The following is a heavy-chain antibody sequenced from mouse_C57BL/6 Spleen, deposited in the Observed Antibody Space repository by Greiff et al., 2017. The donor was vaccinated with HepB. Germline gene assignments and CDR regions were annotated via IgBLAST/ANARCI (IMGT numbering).Heavy chain of an antibody. V-gene: IGHV1-52*01. CDR1: GYTFTSYW. CDR2: IDPSDSET. Sequence: KESCKASGYTFTSYWMHWVKQRPIQGLEWIGNIDPSDSETHYNQKFKDKATLTVDKSSSTAYMQLSSLTSEDSAVYYCASLGHAMDYWGQGTSVTVSS. J-gene: IGHJ4*01. CDR3: ASLGHAMDY.